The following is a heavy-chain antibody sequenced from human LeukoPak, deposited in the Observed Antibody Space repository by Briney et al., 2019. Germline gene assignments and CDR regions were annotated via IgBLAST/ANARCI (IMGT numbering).Heavy chain of an antibody. Sequence: GGSLRLSCAASGFTFDDYAMHWVRQASGKGLEWVSGISWNSGSIGYADSVKGRFTISRDNAKNSLYLQMNSLRAEDTALYYCAKDIGWELLGAFDYWGQGTLVTVSS. D-gene: IGHD1-26*01. CDR2: ISWNSGSI. V-gene: IGHV3-9*01. CDR3: AKDIGWELLGAFDY. CDR1: GFTFDDYA. J-gene: IGHJ4*02.